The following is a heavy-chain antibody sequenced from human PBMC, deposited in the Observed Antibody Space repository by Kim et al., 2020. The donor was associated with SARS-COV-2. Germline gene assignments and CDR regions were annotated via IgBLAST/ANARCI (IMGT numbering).Heavy chain of an antibody. CDR3: ARDAPEFPFDY. CDR1: GFTFSTYG. Sequence: GGSLRLSCAASGFTFSTYGMHWVRQAPGKGLEWVAVIWYDGSNKYYADSVKGRFTISRDNSKNTLYLQMNNLRAEDTAVYYCARDAPEFPFDYWGQGTLVTVSS. V-gene: IGHV3-33*01. D-gene: IGHD3-10*01. J-gene: IGHJ4*02. CDR2: IWYDGSNK.